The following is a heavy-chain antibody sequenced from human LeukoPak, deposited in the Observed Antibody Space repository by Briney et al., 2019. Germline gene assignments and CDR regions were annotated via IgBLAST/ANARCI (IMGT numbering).Heavy chain of an antibody. CDR1: GGSISLYY. CDR3: ARSASGTWLDS. D-gene: IGHD4/OR15-4a*01. J-gene: IGHJ5*01. CDR2: IYYGGST. Sequence: SETLSLTCTVSGGSISLYYWSWIRQPPGKGLEWIGYIYYGGSTNYNPSLKSRVTISVDTSNKRFSLSLSSVTAADTAFYFCARSASGTWLDSWGQGTLVTVSS. V-gene: IGHV4-59*01.